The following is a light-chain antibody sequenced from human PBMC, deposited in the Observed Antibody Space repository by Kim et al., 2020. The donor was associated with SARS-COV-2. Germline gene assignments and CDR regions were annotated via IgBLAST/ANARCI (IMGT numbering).Light chain of an antibody. CDR2: RNN. V-gene: IGLV10-54*01. Sequence: QAGLTQPPSVSKGLGQTATLTCTGNSNNVGNRGAAWLQQHQGHPPKLLSYRNNNRPSGISERLSASRSGNTASLTITGLQPEDEADYYCSAWDSSLSAWVFGGGTKVTVL. CDR1: SNNVGNRG. CDR3: SAWDSSLSAWV. J-gene: IGLJ3*02.